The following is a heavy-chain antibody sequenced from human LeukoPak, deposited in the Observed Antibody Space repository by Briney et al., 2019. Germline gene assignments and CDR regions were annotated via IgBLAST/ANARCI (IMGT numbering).Heavy chain of an antibody. CDR3: ARAHYYDFWSGYEYFDY. D-gene: IGHD3-3*01. CDR2: INWNGGST. J-gene: IGHJ4*02. V-gene: IGHV3-20*04. CDR1: GFTFDDYG. Sequence: GGSLRLSCAASGFTFDDYGMSWVRQAPGKGLEWVSGINWNGGSTGYADSVKGRFTISRDSAKNSLYLQMNSLRAEDTALYYCARAHYYDFWSGYEYFDYWGQGTLVTVSS.